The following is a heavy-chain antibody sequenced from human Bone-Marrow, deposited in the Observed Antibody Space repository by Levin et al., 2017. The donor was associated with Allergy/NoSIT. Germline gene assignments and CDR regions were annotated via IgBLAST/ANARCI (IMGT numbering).Heavy chain of an antibody. D-gene: IGHD2-2*01. J-gene: IGHJ6*02. CDR1: GYTFTGFY. CDR2: INCNSGAT. V-gene: IGHV1-2*06. Sequence: ASVKVSCKASGYTFTGFYIHWVRQAPGQGLEWMGRINCNSGATDFAQKFQGRVTMTRDTSISTVYMELSGLTSDGTAIYYCARPGGAAMGYGLTVWGQGTTVSVSS. CDR3: ARPGGAAMGYGLTV.